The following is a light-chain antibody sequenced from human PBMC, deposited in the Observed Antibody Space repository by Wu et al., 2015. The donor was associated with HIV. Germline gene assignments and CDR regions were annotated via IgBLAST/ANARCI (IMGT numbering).Light chain of an antibody. CDR3: HQYYNYPRA. J-gene: IGKJ2*01. V-gene: IGKV1-8*01. CDR1: QHISNY. CDR2: GAS. Sequence: AIRMTQSPSSLSASTGDRVTITCRASQHISNYLAWYQQKPGIAPKLLISGASTLESEVPSRFNGSGPGTQFTLTINCVQPEDFATYFCHQYYNYPRAFGLGDQAGDQT.